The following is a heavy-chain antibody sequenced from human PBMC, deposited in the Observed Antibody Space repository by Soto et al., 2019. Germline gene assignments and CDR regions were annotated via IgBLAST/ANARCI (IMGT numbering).Heavy chain of an antibody. CDR2: ISAYNGNT. J-gene: IGHJ4*02. V-gene: IGHV1-18*01. CDR3: ARSGSHDFWSGSSLSDFDY. Sequence: GASVKVSCKASGYTFTSYGISWVRQAPGQGLEWMGWISAYNGNTNYAQKLQGRVTMTTDTSTSKAYMELRSLRSDDPAVYYRARSGSHDFWSGSSLSDFDYWGEGTLVTVSS. CDR1: GYTFTSYG. D-gene: IGHD3-3*01.